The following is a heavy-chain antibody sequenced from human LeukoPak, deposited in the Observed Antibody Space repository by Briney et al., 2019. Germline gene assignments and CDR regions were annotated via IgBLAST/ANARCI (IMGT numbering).Heavy chain of an antibody. V-gene: IGHV4-39*01. CDR3: ARVDIVTVPSANFDC. J-gene: IGHJ4*02. D-gene: IGHD2-15*01. Sequence: SETLSLTCTVSGGSISSYYWGWVRQPPGKGLEWIGSIFYSGNTYYNPSFRSRVSISVDTSKNQFSLKLFSVTAVDTAVYYCARVDIVTVPSANFDCWGQGTLVTVSS. CDR2: IFYSGNT. CDR1: GGSISSYY.